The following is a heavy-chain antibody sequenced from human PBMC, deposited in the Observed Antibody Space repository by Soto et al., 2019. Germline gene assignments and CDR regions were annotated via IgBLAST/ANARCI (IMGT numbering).Heavy chain of an antibody. CDR1: GGSFSGYY. V-gene: IGHV4-34*01. CDR3: RVHRRGPPDV. D-gene: IGHD3-16*02. CDR2: INHSGST. Sequence: SETLSLTCAVYGGSFSGYYWSWIRQPPGKGLEWIGEINHSGSTNYNPSLKSRVTISVDTSKNQFSLKLSSVTAADTAVYYCRVHRRGPPDVWGQRTTVPVS. J-gene: IGHJ6*02.